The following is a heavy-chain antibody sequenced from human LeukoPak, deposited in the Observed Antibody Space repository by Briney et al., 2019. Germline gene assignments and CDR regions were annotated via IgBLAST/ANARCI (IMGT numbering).Heavy chain of an antibody. D-gene: IGHD3-10*01. Sequence: SETLSLTCTVSGGSISSSSYYWGWIRQPPGKGLEWIGSIYYSGSTYYNPPLKSRVTISVDTSMNQFSLKLSSVTAADTAVYYCARVLLWFGELSSYYYGMDVWGQGTTVTVSS. CDR2: IYYSGST. CDR1: GGSISSSSYY. V-gene: IGHV4-39*01. J-gene: IGHJ6*02. CDR3: ARVLLWFGELSSYYYGMDV.